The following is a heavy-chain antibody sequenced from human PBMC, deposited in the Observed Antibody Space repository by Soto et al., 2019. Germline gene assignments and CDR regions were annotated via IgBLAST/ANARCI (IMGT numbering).Heavy chain of an antibody. CDR1: GYKFTDYY. D-gene: IGHD2-15*01. J-gene: IGHJ2*01. CDR3: ARDPDIPGLYWYFDL. V-gene: IGHV1-2*04. CDR2: VNPKRGDA. Sequence: QVLLVQSGAEVKKPGASVKVSCKASGYKFTDYYIHWVRQAPGQGLEWMGWVNPKRGDAVYAQKFQGWVTMTRDTATTTAYVEVNRLKSDDTAVYYCARDPDIPGLYWYFDLWGRGTLVTVSS.